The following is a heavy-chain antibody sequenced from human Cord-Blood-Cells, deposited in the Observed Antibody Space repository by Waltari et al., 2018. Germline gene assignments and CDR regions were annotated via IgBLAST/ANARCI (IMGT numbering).Heavy chain of an antibody. CDR3: AREASGLDY. D-gene: IGHD1-1*01. CDR1: GGSISSYY. V-gene: IGHV4-59*01. J-gene: IGHJ4*02. Sequence: QVQLQESGPGLVKPSETLSLTCPVSGGSISSYYWSWIRQPPGKGLEWLGYIYYSGSTNYNPSLKSRVTISVDTSKNQFSLKLSSVTAADTAVYYCAREASGLDYWGQGTLVTVSS. CDR2: IYYSGST.